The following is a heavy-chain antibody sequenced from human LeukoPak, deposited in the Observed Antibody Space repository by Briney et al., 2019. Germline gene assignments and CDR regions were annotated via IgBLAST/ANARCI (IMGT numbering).Heavy chain of an antibody. V-gene: IGHV3-30-3*01. Sequence: PGGSLRLSCAASGFSFSSHAMHWVRQAPGKGLEWVIFISYDGSIKYYADSVKGRFTISRDNSKNMLYLQMNSLRAEDTAVYYCAKDRIKDGYNDYWGQGTLVTVSS. D-gene: IGHD5-24*01. CDR1: GFSFSSHA. J-gene: IGHJ4*02. CDR2: ISYDGSIK. CDR3: AKDRIKDGYNDY.